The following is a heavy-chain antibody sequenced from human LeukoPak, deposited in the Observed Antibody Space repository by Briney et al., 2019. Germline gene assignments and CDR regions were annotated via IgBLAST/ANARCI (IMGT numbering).Heavy chain of an antibody. CDR3: ARVVPATVGFDFDY. V-gene: IGHV3-74*01. J-gene: IGHJ4*02. D-gene: IGHD1-26*01. CDR2: INSDGSSA. CDR1: GFTSSTYW. Sequence: GGSLRLSCAATGFTSSTYWMHWVRQAPGKGLVWVSRINSDGSSASYADSVKGRFTISRDNAKNTPYLQMNSLRAEDTAVYYCARVVPATVGFDFDYWGQGTLVTVSS.